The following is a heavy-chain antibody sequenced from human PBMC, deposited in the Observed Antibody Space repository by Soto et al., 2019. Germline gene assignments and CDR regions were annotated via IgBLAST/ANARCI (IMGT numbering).Heavy chain of an antibody. CDR3: ARKGDGYNWFDP. J-gene: IGHJ5*02. CDR1: GFTFSSYS. CDR2: ISNSSSSSYI. D-gene: IGHD1-26*01. V-gene: IGHV3-21*01. Sequence: GGSLRLSCAASGFTFSSYSMNWVRQAPGKGLEWVSSISNSSSSSYIYYADSVKGRFTISRDNAKNSLYLQMNSLRAEDTAVYYCARKGDGYNWFDPWGQGTLVTVSS.